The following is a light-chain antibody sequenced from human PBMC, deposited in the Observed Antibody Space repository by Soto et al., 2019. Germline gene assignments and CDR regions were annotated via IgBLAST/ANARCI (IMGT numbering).Light chain of an antibody. J-gene: IGLJ1*01. CDR1: SSDIGGYNY. CDR3: SSYAGSNNYV. V-gene: IGLV2-8*01. CDR2: EVS. Sequence: QSVLTQPPSASGSPGQSVTISCTGTSSDIGGYNYVSWYQQHPGKAPKLMIYEVSKRPSGVPDRFSGPKSGNTASLTVSGLQAEDEADYYCSSYAGSNNYVFGSGTKVTVL.